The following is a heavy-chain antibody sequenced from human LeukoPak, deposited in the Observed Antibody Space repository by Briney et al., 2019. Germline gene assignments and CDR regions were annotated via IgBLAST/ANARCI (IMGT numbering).Heavy chain of an antibody. D-gene: IGHD4-17*01. CDR2: ISSSSSYI. V-gene: IGHV3-21*01. Sequence: PGGSLRLSCAASGFTFSSYSMNWVRQAPGKGLEWVSSISSSSSYIYYADSVKGRFTISRDNAKNSLYLQMNSLRAEDTAVYYCERERLYGASARDYWGQGTLVTVSS. CDR3: ERERLYGASARDY. J-gene: IGHJ4*02. CDR1: GFTFSSYS.